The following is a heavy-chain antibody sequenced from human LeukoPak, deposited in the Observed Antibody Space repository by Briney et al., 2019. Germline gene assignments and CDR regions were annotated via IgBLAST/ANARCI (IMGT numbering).Heavy chain of an antibody. V-gene: IGHV3-30*04. CDR1: GFTFSSYA. Sequence: GGSLRLSCAASGFTFSSYAVHWVRQAPGKGLEWVAVISYDGSNKYYADPVKGRFTISRDNSKNTLYLQMNSLRAEDTAVYYCARDTQPMVRGVIDYWGQGTLVTVSS. D-gene: IGHD3-10*01. CDR2: ISYDGSNK. J-gene: IGHJ4*02. CDR3: ARDTQPMVRGVIDY.